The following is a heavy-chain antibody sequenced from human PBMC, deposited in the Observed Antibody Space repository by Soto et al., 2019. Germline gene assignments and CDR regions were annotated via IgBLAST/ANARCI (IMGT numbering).Heavy chain of an antibody. CDR1: GFTFINSA. J-gene: IGHJ3*02. CDR3: GADLARLPDAFYI. CDR2: IVVDSGNT. D-gene: IGHD5-12*01. V-gene: IGHV1-58*01. Sequence: ASVKVSCKASGFTFINSAVQWVRQARGQRLEWIGWIVVDSGNTNYAQKFQERVTITRDMSTSTSYMKLSSLRSEDTAVYYCGADLARLPDAFYIWGQGTMVTVSS.